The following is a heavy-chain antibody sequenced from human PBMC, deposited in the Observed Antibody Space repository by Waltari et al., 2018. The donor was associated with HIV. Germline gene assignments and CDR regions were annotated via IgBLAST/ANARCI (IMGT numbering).Heavy chain of an antibody. Sequence: EVQLVESGGGLVQPGGSLRLSCAASGFTFSSYGMNWVRQAPGKGLEWISYISRSSSTIYYADSVKGRFTIARDNAKNSVYLQMNSLRAEDTAVYYCARPLGGGYTYWGQGTLVTVSS. J-gene: IGHJ4*02. CDR2: ISRSSSTI. CDR3: ARPLGGGYTY. CDR1: GFTFSSYG. V-gene: IGHV3-48*04. D-gene: IGHD3-22*01.